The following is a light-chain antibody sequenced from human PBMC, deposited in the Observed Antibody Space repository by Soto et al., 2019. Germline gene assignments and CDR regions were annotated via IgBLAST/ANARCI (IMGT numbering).Light chain of an antibody. CDR2: GAS. J-gene: IGKJ1*01. Sequence: EIVLTQSPGTLSLSPGERVTLSCRASQSISSNYLAWYQQKPGQSPRLLIYGASTRATGIPDRSSGSGSGTDFTLTVSRLEPEDFAVYYCQQYGALERTFGQGTKV. CDR3: QQYGALERT. V-gene: IGKV3-20*01. CDR1: QSISSNY.